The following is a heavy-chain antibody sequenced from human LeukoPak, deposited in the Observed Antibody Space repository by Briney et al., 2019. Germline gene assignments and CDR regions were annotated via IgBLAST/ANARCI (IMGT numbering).Heavy chain of an antibody. D-gene: IGHD3-10*01. Sequence: SETLSPPLPVPGGPISSYLWSRIPPPPGKGPEWIGYIYYSGSTNYNPSLKSRVTISVVTSKNQFSLKLSSVTAADTAVYYCGRHLYGSGSSRGFDYWGQGTLVTVSS. CDR3: GRHLYGSGSSRGFDY. CDR1: GGPISSYL. CDR2: IYYSGST. J-gene: IGHJ4*02. V-gene: IGHV4-59*08.